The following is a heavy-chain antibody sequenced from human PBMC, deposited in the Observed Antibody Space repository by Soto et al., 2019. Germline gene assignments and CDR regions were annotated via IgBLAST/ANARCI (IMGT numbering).Heavy chain of an antibody. D-gene: IGHD3-3*02. J-gene: IGHJ3*01. CDR3: ARDEAFANENAFDL. CDR2: ISPK. V-gene: IGHV3-33*01. CDR1: GFSFRTYG. Sequence: GGSLRLSCVVSGFSFRTYGFHWVRQPPGKGLQWVAVISPKGHADSVEGRFTISRDNSKDTLYLQMSNLRAEDTAVYYCARDEAFANENAFDLWGQGTNVTV.